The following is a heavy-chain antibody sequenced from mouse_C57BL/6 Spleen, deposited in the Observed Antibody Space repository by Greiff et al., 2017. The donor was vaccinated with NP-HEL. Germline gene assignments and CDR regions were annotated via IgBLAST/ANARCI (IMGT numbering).Heavy chain of an antibody. V-gene: IGHV5-17*01. D-gene: IGHD2-4*01. J-gene: IGHJ3*01. Sequence: EVQVVESGGGLVKPGGSLKLSCAASGFTFSDYGMHWVRQAPEKGLEWVAYISSGSSTIYYADTVKGRFTISRDNAKNTLFLQMTSLRSEDTAMYYCAREGAYGLRPGELDWGQGTLVTVSA. CDR3: AREGAYGLRPGELD. CDR2: ISSGSSTI. CDR1: GFTFSDYG.